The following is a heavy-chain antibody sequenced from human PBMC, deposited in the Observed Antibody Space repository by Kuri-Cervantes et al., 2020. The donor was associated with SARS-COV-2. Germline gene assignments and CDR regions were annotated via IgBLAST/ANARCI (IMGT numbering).Heavy chain of an antibody. CDR3: ARDRWTVAGGLDY. CDR2: IKQDGSEK. V-gene: IGHV3-7*05. J-gene: IGHJ4*02. Sequence: ETLSLTCAASGFAFSSYWMSWVRQAPGKGLEWVANIKQDGSEKYYVDSVKGRFTISRDNAKNSLYLQMNSLRAEDTAVYYCARDRWTVAGGLDYCGQGNLV. D-gene: IGHD3-10*01. CDR1: GFAFSSYW.